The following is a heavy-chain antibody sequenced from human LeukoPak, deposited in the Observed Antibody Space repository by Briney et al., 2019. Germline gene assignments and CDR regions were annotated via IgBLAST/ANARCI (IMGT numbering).Heavy chain of an antibody. CDR3: ARSTTMYSSSWYEP. Sequence: ASVKVSCKASGYTFTSYGISWVRQAPGQGLEWMGWISAYNGNTNYAQKLQGRVTMTTDTSTSTAYMELRSLRSDDTAVYYCARSTTMYSSSWYEPWGQGTLVTVSS. CDR2: ISAYNGNT. D-gene: IGHD6-13*01. CDR1: GYTFTSYG. V-gene: IGHV1-18*01. J-gene: IGHJ5*02.